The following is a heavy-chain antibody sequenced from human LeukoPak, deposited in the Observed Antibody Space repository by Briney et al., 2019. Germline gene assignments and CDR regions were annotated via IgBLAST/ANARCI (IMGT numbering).Heavy chain of an antibody. CDR3: ARGIEVVPTTLDRNWFDP. CDR2: INHSGST. J-gene: IGHJ5*02. CDR1: GGSFSGYY. Sequence: SETLSLTCAVYGGSFSGYYWSWIRQPPGKGLEWIGEINHSGSTNYNPSLKSRVTISVDTSRNQFSLKLSSVTAADTAVYFCARGIEVVPTTLDRNWFDPWGQGTLVSVST. V-gene: IGHV4-34*01. D-gene: IGHD2-2*01.